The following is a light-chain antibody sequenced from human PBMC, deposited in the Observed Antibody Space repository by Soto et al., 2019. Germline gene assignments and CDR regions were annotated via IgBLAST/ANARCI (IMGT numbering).Light chain of an antibody. CDR1: SSDVGGYNF. J-gene: IGLJ1*01. CDR2: EVN. CDR3: SSYTTSSTLV. V-gene: IGLV2-14*01. Sequence: QSALTQPASVSGSPGQSITISCTGTSSDVGGYNFVSWYQQYPGTAPKVMIYEVNNRPSGVSDRFSGSKSGNTASLTISGLQAADEADYYCSSYTTSSTLVFGTGTKVTAL.